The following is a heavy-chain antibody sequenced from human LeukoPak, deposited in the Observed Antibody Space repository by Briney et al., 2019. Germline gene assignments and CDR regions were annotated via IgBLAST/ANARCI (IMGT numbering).Heavy chain of an antibody. CDR1: GFTFTNYA. J-gene: IGHJ4*02. Sequence: GGSLRLSCAASGFTFTNYAMNWVRQAPGKGLEWVSAISGSGGSSSYADSVRGRFTISRDNSNNMLYLQMNSLRAEDTAAYYCAKPLRDAGSFNYPYFDFWGQGTLVTVSS. D-gene: IGHD5-24*01. CDR3: AKPLRDAGSFNYPYFDF. V-gene: IGHV3-23*01. CDR2: ISGSGGSS.